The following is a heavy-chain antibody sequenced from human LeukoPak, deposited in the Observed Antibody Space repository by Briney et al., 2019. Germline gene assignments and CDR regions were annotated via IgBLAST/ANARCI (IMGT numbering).Heavy chain of an antibody. V-gene: IGHV3-30*02. J-gene: IGHJ4*02. CDR1: GFTFSSYG. Sequence: PGGSLRLSCAASGFTFSSYGMHWVRQAPGKGLEWVAFIRYDGSNKYYADSVKGRFTISRDNSKNTLYLQMNSLRAEDTAVYYCARDRGGAAAGTFGYWGQGTLVTVSS. D-gene: IGHD6-13*01. CDR3: ARDRGGAAAGTFGY. CDR2: IRYDGSNK.